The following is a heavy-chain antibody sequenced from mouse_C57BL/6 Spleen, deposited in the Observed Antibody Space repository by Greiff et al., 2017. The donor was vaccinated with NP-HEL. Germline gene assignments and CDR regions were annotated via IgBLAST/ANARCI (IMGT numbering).Heavy chain of an antibody. V-gene: IGHV5-6*01. CDR3: ARHKENDYSSYWYFDV. J-gene: IGHJ1*03. D-gene: IGHD2-4*01. Sequence: EVKVVESGGDLVKPGGSLKLSCAASGFTFSSYGMSWVRQTPDKRLEWVATISSGGSYTYYPDSVKGRFTISSVNAKNTLYLQMSSLKSEDTAMYYCARHKENDYSSYWYFDVWGTGTTVTVSS. CDR2: ISSGGSYT. CDR1: GFTFSSYG.